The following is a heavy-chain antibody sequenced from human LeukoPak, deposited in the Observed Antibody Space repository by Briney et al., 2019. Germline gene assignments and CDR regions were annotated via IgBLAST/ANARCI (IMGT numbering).Heavy chain of an antibody. Sequence: GGSLRLSCEASGFTFDDHGMHWVRQAPGKGLEWVSTISWNSASVGYVDSVKGRFTISRDNAKKALYLQMNSLRPEDTALYYCAKDYGYSSSWYDYWGQGTLVTVSS. J-gene: IGHJ4*02. CDR2: ISWNSASV. V-gene: IGHV3-9*01. CDR1: GFTFDDHG. D-gene: IGHD6-13*01. CDR3: AKDYGYSSSWYDY.